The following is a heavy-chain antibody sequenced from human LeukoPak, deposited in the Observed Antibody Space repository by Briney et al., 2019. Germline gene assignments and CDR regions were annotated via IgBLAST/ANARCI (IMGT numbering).Heavy chain of an antibody. CDR3: ASKERKAAGKSVPFFDY. CDR1: GGSLSSGDYY. V-gene: IGHV4-30-4*01. CDR2: IYYSGST. J-gene: IGHJ4*02. Sequence: PSETLSLTCTVSGGSLSSGDYYWSWIRQPPGKGLEWIGYIYYSGSTYYNPSLKSRVTISVDTSKNQFSLKLSSVTAADTAVYYCASKERKAAGKSVPFFDYWGQGTLVTVSS. D-gene: IGHD6-13*01.